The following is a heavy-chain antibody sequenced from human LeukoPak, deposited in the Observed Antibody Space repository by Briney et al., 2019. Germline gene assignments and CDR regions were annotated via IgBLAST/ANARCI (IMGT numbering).Heavy chain of an antibody. CDR3: ARDYCSGGSCYSYFDY. D-gene: IGHD2-15*01. Sequence: SETLSLTCTVSGGSVSSYYWSWIRQPPGKGLEWIGYIYSTGSTDYNPSLKSRVTISVDTSKNQFSLKLSSVTAADTAVYYCARDYCSGGSCYSYFDYLGQGTLVTVSS. CDR2: IYSTGST. V-gene: IGHV4-59*02. J-gene: IGHJ4*02. CDR1: GGSVSSYY.